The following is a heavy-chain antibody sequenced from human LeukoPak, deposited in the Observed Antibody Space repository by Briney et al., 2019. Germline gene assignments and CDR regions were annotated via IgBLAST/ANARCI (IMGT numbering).Heavy chain of an antibody. D-gene: IGHD6-19*01. Sequence: SQTLSLTCAIAGDSVSSDSAAWSWIRQPPSRGLEWLGRTYYRSTWHYDYAESVKSRTVIIPDTSKNHFSLQLNSVTPEDTSVYYCVRQYSSGWTYYYGMDVWGQGTTVTVSS. CDR2: TYYRSTWHY. CDR3: VRQYSSGWTYYYGMDV. CDR1: GDSVSSDSAA. V-gene: IGHV6-1*01. J-gene: IGHJ6*02.